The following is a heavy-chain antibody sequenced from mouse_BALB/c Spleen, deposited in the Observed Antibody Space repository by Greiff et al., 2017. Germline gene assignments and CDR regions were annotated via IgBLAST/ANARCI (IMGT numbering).Heavy chain of an antibody. J-gene: IGHJ4*01. CDR2: ISSGSSTI. V-gene: IGHV5-17*02. CDR3: ARWGRGGGFYAMDY. Sequence: EVQGVESGGGLVQPGGSRKLSCAASGFTFSSFGMHWVRQAPEKGLEWVAYISSGSSTIYYADTVKGRFTISRDNPKNTLFLQMTSLRSEDTAMYDCARWGRGGGFYAMDYWGQGTSVTVSS. CDR1: GFTFSSFG.